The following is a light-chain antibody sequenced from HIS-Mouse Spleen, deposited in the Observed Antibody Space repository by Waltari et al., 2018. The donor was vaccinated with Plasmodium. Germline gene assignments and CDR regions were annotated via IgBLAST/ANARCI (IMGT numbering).Light chain of an antibody. CDR2: KAS. V-gene: IGKV1-5*03. J-gene: IGKJ1*01. Sequence: DIQMTQSPSTLSASVGDRVTITCRASQSISSRLAWYQQKPGKAPKLLIYKASSLESGVPSRFSGSGSGTEFTLTISSLQPDDFATYYCQQYNSYPWTFGQGIKVEIK. CDR1: QSISSR. CDR3: QQYNSYPWT.